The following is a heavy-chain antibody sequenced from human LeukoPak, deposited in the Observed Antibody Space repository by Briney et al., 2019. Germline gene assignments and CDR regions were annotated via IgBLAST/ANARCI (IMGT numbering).Heavy chain of an antibody. J-gene: IGHJ4*02. Sequence: GGSLRLSCAASGFTFSSYWMSWVRQAPGKGLEWVANMKQDGSEKYYVDSVKGRFTISRDNAKNSLYLQMNSLRAEDTAVYYCARETRMIVVLPFDYWGQGTLVTVSS. V-gene: IGHV3-7*01. CDR2: MKQDGSEK. CDR3: ARETRMIVVLPFDY. CDR1: GFTFSSYW. D-gene: IGHD3-22*01.